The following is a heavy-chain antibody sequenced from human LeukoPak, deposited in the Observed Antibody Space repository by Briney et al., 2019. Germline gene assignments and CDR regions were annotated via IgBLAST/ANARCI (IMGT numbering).Heavy chain of an antibody. J-gene: IGHJ4*02. CDR1: GYTFTSYG. D-gene: IGHD5-12*01. Sequence: GASVKVSCKASGYTFTSYGISWVRQAPGQGLEWVGWTSAYNGNTDYAQKFQGRVTMTTDSSTSTAYMELRSLRSDDTAVYYCARDLPADTGYETHDYWGQGTLVTVSS. CDR3: ARDLPADTGYETHDY. V-gene: IGHV1-18*01. CDR2: TSAYNGNT.